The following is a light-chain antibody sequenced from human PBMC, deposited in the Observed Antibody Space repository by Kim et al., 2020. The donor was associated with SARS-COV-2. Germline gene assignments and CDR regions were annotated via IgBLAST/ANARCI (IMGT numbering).Light chain of an antibody. Sequence: SVSPGERVTLSCRSTKRVNDNLAWYQQKPGQPPRLLVYGGSVTPTYIPARFSGSGSKTEYTLTVTSLQSEDFAIYYCQQYDEWPWTFGQGTRWISN. V-gene: IGKV3-15*01. CDR3: QQYDEWPWT. CDR2: GGS. CDR1: KRVNDN. J-gene: IGKJ1*01.